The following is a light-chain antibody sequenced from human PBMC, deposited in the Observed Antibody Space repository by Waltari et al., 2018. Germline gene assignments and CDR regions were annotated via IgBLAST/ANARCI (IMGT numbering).Light chain of an antibody. CDR1: SSDVGGYNY. Sequence: QSALTQPASVSGSPGQSITISCTGTSSDVGGYNYVSWYQQYPGKAPKLMIYDVTKRPSGVSNRVSGSKSGNTASLTISGLQAEDEADYYCSSYTSSTTFVFGGGTKLTVL. J-gene: IGLJ3*02. V-gene: IGLV2-14*01. CDR3: SSYTSSTTFV. CDR2: DVT.